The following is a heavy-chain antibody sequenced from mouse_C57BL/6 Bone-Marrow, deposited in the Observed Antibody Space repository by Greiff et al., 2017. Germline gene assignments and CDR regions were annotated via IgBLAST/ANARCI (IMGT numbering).Heavy chain of an antibody. CDR1: GYTFTSYW. Sequence: QVQLKQPGAELVKPGASVKMSCKASGYTFTSYWITWVKQRPGQGLEWIGDIYPGSGSTNYNEKFKSKATLTVDTSSSTAYMQLSSLTSEDSAVYYCARTTTVVASYYFDYWGQGTTLTVSS. CDR2: IYPGSGST. CDR3: ARTTTVVASYYFDY. J-gene: IGHJ2*01. D-gene: IGHD1-1*01. V-gene: IGHV1-55*01.